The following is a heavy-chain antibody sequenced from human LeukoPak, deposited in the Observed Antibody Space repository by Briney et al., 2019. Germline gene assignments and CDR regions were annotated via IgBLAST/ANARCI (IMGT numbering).Heavy chain of an antibody. V-gene: IGHV1-18*01. CDR2: ISGYNGNT. CDR3: ARGYGILTDLDY. Sequence: ASVKVSCKASGYTFSSYNISWVRQAPGQGLEWMGGISGYNGNTNYAQKLQGRVTMTTDTSTSTAYMELRSLRSDDTAVYYCARGYGILTDLDYWGQGTLVTVSS. CDR1: GYTFSSYN. J-gene: IGHJ4*02. D-gene: IGHD3-9*01.